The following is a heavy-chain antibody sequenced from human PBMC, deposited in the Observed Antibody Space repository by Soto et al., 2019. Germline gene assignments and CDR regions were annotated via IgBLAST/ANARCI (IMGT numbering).Heavy chain of an antibody. V-gene: IGHV3-23*01. CDR1: GFTFSIYA. CDR2: IGGGDDDT. CDR3: AEDRMDHNSVWDPFDI. Sequence: GGSLRLSCAASGFTFSIYAMSWVRQAPGKGLEWVSSIGGGDDDTFYAESVKGRFTISRDNSRNTVFLQMTSLRAEDTAIYYCAEDRMDHNSVWDPFDIWGRGTMVTVSS. J-gene: IGHJ3*02. D-gene: IGHD1-20*01.